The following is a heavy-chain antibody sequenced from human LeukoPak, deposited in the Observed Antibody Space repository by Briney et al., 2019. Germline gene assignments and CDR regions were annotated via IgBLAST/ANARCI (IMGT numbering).Heavy chain of an antibody. D-gene: IGHD6-13*01. CDR2: IYYSGST. CDR1: GGSISSSSYY. V-gene: IGHV4-39*01. CDR3: ASSISSSWARGFDP. Sequence: SETLSLTCTVSGGSISSSSYYWGWIRQPPGKGLEWIGSIYYSGSTYYNPSLKSRVTISVDTSKNQFSLKLSSVTAADTAVYYCASSISSSWARGFDPWGQGTLVTVSS. J-gene: IGHJ5*02.